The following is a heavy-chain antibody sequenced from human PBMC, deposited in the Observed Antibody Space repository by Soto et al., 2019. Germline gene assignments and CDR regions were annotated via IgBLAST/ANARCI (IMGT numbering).Heavy chain of an antibody. D-gene: IGHD3-22*01. CDR3: AKDYSSSGYFDAFDI. CDR2: ISGSGGST. J-gene: IGHJ3*02. CDR1: GFTVSSYA. Sequence: GGSLRLSCAASGFTVSSYAMSWVRQATGKGLEWVSAISGSGGSTYYAVSVKGRFTISRDNSKNTLYLQMNSLRAEDTDVYYCAKDYSSSGYFDAFDIWGQGTLVTVSS. V-gene: IGHV3-23*01.